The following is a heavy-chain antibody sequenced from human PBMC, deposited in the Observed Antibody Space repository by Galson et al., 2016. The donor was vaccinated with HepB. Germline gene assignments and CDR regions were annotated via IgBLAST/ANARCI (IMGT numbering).Heavy chain of an antibody. CDR3: TTSGYSYGRFGY. Sequence: SLRLSCAASGFTFNNYAIHWVRQPPGLGLEWVAVVSYDGGTTDYSAPVNGGFTISRDDSKNMLYLQLNSLKTEDTAVYYCTTSGYSYGRFGYWGQGALVTVSS. J-gene: IGHJ4*02. D-gene: IGHD5-12*01. CDR2: VSYDGGTT. CDR1: GFTFNNYA. V-gene: IGHV3-15*04.